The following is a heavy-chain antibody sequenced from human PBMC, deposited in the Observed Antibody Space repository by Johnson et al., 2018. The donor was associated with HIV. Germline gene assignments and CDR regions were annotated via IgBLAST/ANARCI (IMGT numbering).Heavy chain of an antibody. V-gene: IGHV3-33*08. CDR2: IRYDGSNT. D-gene: IGHD5-18*01. Sequence: QVQLVESGGGVVQPGRSLRLSCAASGFTFSSYGMHWVRQAPGKGLEWVAVIRYDGSNTHYADSVKGRFTISRDNAKNSLYLQMNSLRAEDTAVYYCARWVDTTFDIWGQGTMVTVSS. CDR1: GFTFSSYG. J-gene: IGHJ3*02. CDR3: ARWVDTTFDI.